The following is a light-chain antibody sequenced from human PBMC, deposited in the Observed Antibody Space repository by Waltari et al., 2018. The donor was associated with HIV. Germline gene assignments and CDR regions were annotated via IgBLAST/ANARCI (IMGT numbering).Light chain of an antibody. J-gene: IGLJ2*01. CDR2: NVN. V-gene: IGLV2-14*03. CDR3: SSYTSSGPRYVL. Sequence: QSALTQPASVSGSPGQSITISCTGTSGDVGGYNFVSWYQKHPGKAPKLIIYNVNSRPPGVSIRFSGSRSANTASLTISGLQAEDEADYFCSSYTSSGPRYVLFGGGTRLTVL. CDR1: SGDVGGYNF.